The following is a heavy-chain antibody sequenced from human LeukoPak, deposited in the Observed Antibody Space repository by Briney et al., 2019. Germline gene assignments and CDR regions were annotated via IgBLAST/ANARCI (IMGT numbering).Heavy chain of an antibody. Sequence: PSETLSLTCTVSGDXISSYYCSWIRQPPGKGLEWIGFIDDSGSTIYNPSLRSRVTISVTTSKNQFSLQLSSVTAADTAVYYCARSGGLYTSTWYFHHWGQGTPVTVSS. J-gene: IGHJ1*01. CDR1: GDXISSYY. CDR3: ARSGGLYTSTWYFHH. D-gene: IGHD6-13*01. V-gene: IGHV4-59*01. CDR2: IDDSGST.